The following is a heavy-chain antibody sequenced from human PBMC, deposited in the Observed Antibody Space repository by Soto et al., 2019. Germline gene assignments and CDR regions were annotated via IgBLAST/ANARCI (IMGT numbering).Heavy chain of an antibody. CDR1: GYTFTSYY. V-gene: IGHV1-46*01. CDR3: ARGAVMVYAMYPMAARLGFDY. CDR2: INPSGGST. D-gene: IGHD2-8*01. Sequence: AASVKVSCKASGYTFTSYYMHWVRQAPGQGLEWMGIINPSGGSTSYAQKFQGRVTMTRDTSTSTVYMELSSLRSEDTAVYYCARGAVMVYAMYPMAARLGFDYWGQGTLVTVSS. J-gene: IGHJ4*02.